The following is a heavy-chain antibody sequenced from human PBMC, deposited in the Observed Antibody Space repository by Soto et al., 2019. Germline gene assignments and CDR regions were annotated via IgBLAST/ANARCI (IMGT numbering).Heavy chain of an antibody. CDR1: GGTFSSYA. Sequence: ASVKVSCKASGGTFSSYAISWVRQAPGQGLEWMGGIIPIFGTANYAQKFQGRVTITADESTSTAYMELSSLRSEDTAVYYCARNWYRDSETYGSGSPNSYYFDYWGQGTLVTVSS. CDR2: IIPIFGTA. CDR3: ARNWYRDSETYGSGSPNSYYFDY. D-gene: IGHD3-10*01. J-gene: IGHJ4*02. V-gene: IGHV1-69*13.